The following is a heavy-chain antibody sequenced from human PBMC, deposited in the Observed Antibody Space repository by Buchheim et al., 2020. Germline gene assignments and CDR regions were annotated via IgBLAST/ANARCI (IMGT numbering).Heavy chain of an antibody. V-gene: IGHV1-46*01. D-gene: IGHD1-20*01. CDR1: GYIFTSYY. J-gene: IGHJ4*02. Sequence: QAQLVQSGAEVKEPGASVKVSCKASGYIFTSYYMHWVRQAPGQGLEWMGRFNPSGGSTTYEQKFQGRVTMTRDTSTSPVYMELSSLRSEDTAVYYCARDGHNWNFDYWGQGTL. CDR2: FNPSGGST. CDR3: ARDGHNWNFDY.